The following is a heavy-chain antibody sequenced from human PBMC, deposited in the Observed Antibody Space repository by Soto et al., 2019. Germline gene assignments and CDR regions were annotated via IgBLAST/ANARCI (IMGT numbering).Heavy chain of an antibody. J-gene: IGHJ3*02. V-gene: IGHV4-59*08. CDR1: GGSISIYY. D-gene: IGHD1-1*01. CDR2: IYYSGST. CDR3: ARHGRWHDLDI. Sequence: QVQLQESGPGLVKPSETLSLTCTVSGGSISIYYWSWIRQPPGKGLEWIGYIYYSGSTNYNPTLNSLVTISVDTSKNQFSLKLSSVTAADTAVYYCARHGRWHDLDIWGQGTMVNVSS.